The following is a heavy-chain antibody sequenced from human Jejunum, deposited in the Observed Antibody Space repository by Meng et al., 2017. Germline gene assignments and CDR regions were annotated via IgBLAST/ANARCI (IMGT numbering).Heavy chain of an antibody. CDR2: INDSGST. Sequence: QVKLQQWGAGLLKPSETLSLTCAVYGGSIIDSYWTWIRQPPGKGLEWIGEINDSGSTNYNPSLKSRVTISVDTSKSQFYLRVSSVTAADTAVYYCARGNEYSNYGADFWGQGTLVTVSS. CDR3: ARGNEYSNYGADF. J-gene: IGHJ4*02. V-gene: IGHV4-34*01. D-gene: IGHD4-11*01. CDR1: GGSIIDSY.